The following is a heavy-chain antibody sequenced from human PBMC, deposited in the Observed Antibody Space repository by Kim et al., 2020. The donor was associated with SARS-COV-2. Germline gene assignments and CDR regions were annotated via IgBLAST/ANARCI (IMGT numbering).Heavy chain of an antibody. CDR1: GGSISSGGYY. J-gene: IGHJ6*02. Sequence: SETLSLTCTVSGGSISSGGYYWSWIRQHPGKGLEWIGYIYYSGSTYYNPSLKSRVTISVDTSKNQFSLKLSSVTAADTAVYYCARWPLGYYDILTGPYYYYGMDVWGQGTTVTVSS. CDR3: ARWPLGYYDILTGPYYYYGMDV. V-gene: IGHV4-31*03. D-gene: IGHD3-9*01. CDR2: IYYSGST.